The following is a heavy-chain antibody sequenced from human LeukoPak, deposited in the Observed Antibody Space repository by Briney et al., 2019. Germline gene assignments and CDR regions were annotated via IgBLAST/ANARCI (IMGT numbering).Heavy chain of an antibody. CDR2: INWNGGST. D-gene: IGHD2-15*01. V-gene: IGHV3-20*01. J-gene: IGHJ4*02. CDR1: GFTFDDYG. Sequence: GGSLRLSCAASGFTFDDYGMSWVRQAPGKGLEWVSGINWNGGSTSYADSVKGRFTISRDDAKNSLYLHMNSLRAEDTALYHCARDGRGGGSYYSDYWGQGTLVTVSS. CDR3: ARDGRGGGSYYSDY.